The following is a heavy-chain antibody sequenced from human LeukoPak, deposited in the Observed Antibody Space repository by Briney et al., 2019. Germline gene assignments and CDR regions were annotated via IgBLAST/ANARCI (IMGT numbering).Heavy chain of an antibody. CDR2: INPNSGGT. Sequence: ASVKVSCKASGYTFTGYYIHWVRQAPGQGVEWMGWINPNSGGTDYAQKFQGRVTVTRDTSISTAYMELSRLRSDDTAVYYCARDARADYDSSGAIDYWGQGTLVSVSS. V-gene: IGHV1-2*02. CDR1: GYTFTGYY. J-gene: IGHJ4*02. CDR3: ARDARADYDSSGAIDY. D-gene: IGHD3-22*01.